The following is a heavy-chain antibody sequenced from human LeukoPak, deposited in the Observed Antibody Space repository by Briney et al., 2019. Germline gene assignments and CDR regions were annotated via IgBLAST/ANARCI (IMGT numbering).Heavy chain of an antibody. CDR3: ARGVFDSSGSSYFDY. J-gene: IGHJ4*02. CDR1: GGSFSSYY. V-gene: IGHV4-59*01. Sequence: SETLSLTCTVSGGSFSSYYWTWIRQPPGKGLEWIGYIYYSGSTNYNPSLKSRVTISVDTSKNQFSLKLSSVTAADTAVYYCARGVFDSSGSSYFDYWGQGTLVTVSS. CDR2: IYYSGST. D-gene: IGHD3-22*01.